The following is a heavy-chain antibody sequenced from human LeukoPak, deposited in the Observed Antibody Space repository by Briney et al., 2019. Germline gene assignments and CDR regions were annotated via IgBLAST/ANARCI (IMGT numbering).Heavy chain of an antibody. CDR3: AKAPGYLTGLYFDY. D-gene: IGHD3-9*01. Sequence: PGGSLRLSCAASGFTFSSYAMSWVRQAPGKGLEWVSVISGSGGSTYYADSVKGRFTISRDNSKNTLYLQMNSLRAEDTAVYYCAKAPGYLTGLYFDYWGQGTLVTVSS. J-gene: IGHJ4*02. CDR2: ISGSGGST. CDR1: GFTFSSYA. V-gene: IGHV3-23*01.